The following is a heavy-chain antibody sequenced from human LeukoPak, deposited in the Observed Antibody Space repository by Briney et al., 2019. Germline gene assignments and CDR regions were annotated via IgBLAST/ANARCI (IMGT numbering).Heavy chain of an antibody. CDR3: ARVTQTDWGVIHY. CDR1: GGSVNRDSYY. Sequence: PSETLSLTCTVSGGSVNRDSYYWSWIRQPPGKGLEWFGYVYYTGSTNYNPSLESRVTISVDTSRNQFSLKLSSMSAADTAIYYCARVTQTDWGVIHYWGQGTLVTVAS. CDR2: VYYTGST. D-gene: IGHD3-10*01. J-gene: IGHJ4*02. V-gene: IGHV4-61*01.